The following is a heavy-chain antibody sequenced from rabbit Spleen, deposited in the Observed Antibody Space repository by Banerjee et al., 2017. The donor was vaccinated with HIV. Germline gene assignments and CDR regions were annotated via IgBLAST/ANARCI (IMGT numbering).Heavy chain of an antibody. CDR1: GFSFSNKAV. J-gene: IGHJ6*01. CDR2: INAVTGKA. Sequence: QEQLVESGGGLVKPEGSLKLSCTASGFSFSNKAVMCWVRQAPGKGLEWIACINAVTGKAFYASWAKGRFTFSKTSSTTVTLQMTSLTAADTATYFCARDTSSSFSSYGMDLWGQGTLVTVS. D-gene: IGHD1-1*01. V-gene: IGHV1S45*01. CDR3: ARDTSSSFSSYGMDL.